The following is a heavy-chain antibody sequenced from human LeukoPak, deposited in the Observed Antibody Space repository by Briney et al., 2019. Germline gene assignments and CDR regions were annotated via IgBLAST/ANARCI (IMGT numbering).Heavy chain of an antibody. CDR3: FIVLAADGIRDFDVGDY. V-gene: IGHV3-21*01. J-gene: IGHJ4*02. Sequence: GWCLRLSCAASGFTFSSYSMNWVRQAPGKLLALVSSISSSISYIYYADSVKGRFTISRDNAKNSLYLQMNSLRAEDTAVYYCFIVLAADGIRDFDVGDYWGQGTLVTVSS. CDR2: ISSSISYI. CDR1: GFTFSSYS. D-gene: IGHD3-9*01.